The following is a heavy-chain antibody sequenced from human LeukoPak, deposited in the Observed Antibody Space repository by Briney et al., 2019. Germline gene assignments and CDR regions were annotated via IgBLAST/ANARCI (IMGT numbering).Heavy chain of an antibody. D-gene: IGHD3-22*01. CDR2: ISASGRNT. CDR3: AKGSAGGYYESSGYYSDF. CDR1: KFSFSSYA. J-gene: IGHJ4*02. V-gene: IGHV3-23*01. Sequence: SGGSLRLSCAASKFSFSSYAMTWVREAPGKGREWVSSISASGRNTYYADSVKGRFIISRDNSKNMLYLQMSSLGVDDTAVYYCAKGSAGGYYESSGYYSDFWSQGTLLTVSS.